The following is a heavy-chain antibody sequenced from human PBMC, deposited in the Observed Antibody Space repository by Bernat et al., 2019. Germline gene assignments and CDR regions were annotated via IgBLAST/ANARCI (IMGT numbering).Heavy chain of an antibody. CDR3: ARDHDFGDQGDWFHP. CDR2: INPSGGST. V-gene: IGHV1-46*01. J-gene: IGHJ5*02. CDR1: GYTFTSYY. D-gene: IGHD4-17*01. Sequence: QVQLVQPGAEVKKPGASVKVSCKASGYTFTSYYMHWVRQAPGQGLEWMGIINPSGGSTSYAQKFQGRVTMTRDTSTSTVYMELSSLRSEDTAVYYCARDHDFGDQGDWFHPWGQGTLVTVSS.